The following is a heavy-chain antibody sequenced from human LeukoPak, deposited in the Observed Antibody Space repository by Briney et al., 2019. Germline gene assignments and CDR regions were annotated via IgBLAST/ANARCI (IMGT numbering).Heavy chain of an antibody. J-gene: IGHJ4*02. CDR2: INHSGST. D-gene: IGHD6-6*01. CDR1: GFTFSSYA. V-gene: IGHV4-34*01. CDR3: ARARIAARPPSY. Sequence: GSLRLSCAASGFTFSSYAMSWVRQAPGKGLEWIGEINHSGSTNYNPSLKSRVTISVDTSKNQFSLKLSSVTAADTAVYYCARARIAARPPSYWGRGTLVTVSS.